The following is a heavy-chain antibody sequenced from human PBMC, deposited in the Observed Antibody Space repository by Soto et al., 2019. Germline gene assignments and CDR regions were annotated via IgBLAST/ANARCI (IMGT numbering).Heavy chain of an antibody. V-gene: IGHV1-2*04. CDR1: GYTFTGYY. Sequence: QVQLVQSGAEVKKPGASVKVSCKASGYTFTGYYMHWVRQAPGQGLEWMGWINPNNGDTKYAQKFQGLVTMTRDTSINTVYMELSRLKSDDTAMYYCARKGGYYDYWGQGTLVTVSS. CDR3: ARKGGYYDY. CDR2: INPNNGDT. J-gene: IGHJ4*02. D-gene: IGHD3-16*01.